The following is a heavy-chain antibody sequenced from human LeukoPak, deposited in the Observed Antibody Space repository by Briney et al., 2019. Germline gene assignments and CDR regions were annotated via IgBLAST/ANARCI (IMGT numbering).Heavy chain of an antibody. CDR2: IRGDGSEK. CDR1: GFTYSAYW. V-gene: IGHV3-7*01. J-gene: IGHJ5*02. D-gene: IGHD2-21*01. Sequence: PGGSLRLSCAASGFTYSAYWMSWVRQAPGKGLEWVANIRGDGSEKYYVDSVKGRFTISRDNAKNSLYLQMNSLRAEDTAVYYCARATASNWFDPWGQGTLVTVSS. CDR3: ARATASNWFDP.